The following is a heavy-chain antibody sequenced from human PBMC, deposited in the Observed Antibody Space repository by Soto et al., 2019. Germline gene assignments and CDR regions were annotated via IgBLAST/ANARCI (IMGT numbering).Heavy chain of an antibody. V-gene: IGHV1-18*01. CDR3: ARDRGVPESSGMDV. CDR1: GYTLTSYG. CDR2: ISAYNGNT. J-gene: IGHJ6*02. D-gene: IGHD3-10*01. Sequence: ASVKVSCKASGYTLTSYGISWVRQAPGQGLEWMGWISAYNGNTNYAQKLKGRVTMTTDTSTSTAYMELRSLRSDDTAVYYCARDRGVPESSGMDVWGQGTTVTVSS.